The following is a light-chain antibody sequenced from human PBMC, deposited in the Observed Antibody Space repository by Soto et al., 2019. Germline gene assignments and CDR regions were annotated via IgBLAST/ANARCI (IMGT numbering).Light chain of an antibody. V-gene: IGKV3-20*01. CDR1: QSVSSSY. CDR2: GAS. Sequence: VLTPSPGTLSLSPGARATLSCRSSQSVSSSYLAWYQQKPGQAPRLLIYGASRRATGIPDRFSGSGSGTDFTLTIDRLEPEDFAVYYCQQYGTSPTSFGPGTKVDIK. J-gene: IGKJ3*01. CDR3: QQYGTSPTS.